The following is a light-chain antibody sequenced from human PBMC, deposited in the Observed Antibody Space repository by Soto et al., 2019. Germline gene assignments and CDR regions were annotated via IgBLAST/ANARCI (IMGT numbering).Light chain of an antibody. J-gene: IGKJ1*01. CDR3: QQSYSTPRT. V-gene: IGKV1-39*01. Sequence: DIQMTQSPSSLSASVGDRVTITCRASQSISSYLNWYQQKPGKAPKLLIYAASSLQSGVPSRFSGSGSGTDFTLTISSLQPEDFATDYYQQSYSTPRTFGQGTKV. CDR1: QSISSY. CDR2: AAS.